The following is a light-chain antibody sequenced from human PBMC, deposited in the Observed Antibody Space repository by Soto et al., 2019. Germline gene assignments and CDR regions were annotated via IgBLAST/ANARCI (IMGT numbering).Light chain of an antibody. Sequence: QSVLTQPASVSGSPGQSITISCTGTSSDVGTYNLVSWYQQYPGKAPKLMIYEGSKRPSGVSNRFSGSKSGNTASLTVSGLQAEDEDDYYCCSYEGFHYVLGTGTKVT. V-gene: IGLV2-23*01. CDR1: SSDVGTYNL. CDR3: CSYEGFHYV. J-gene: IGLJ1*01. CDR2: EGS.